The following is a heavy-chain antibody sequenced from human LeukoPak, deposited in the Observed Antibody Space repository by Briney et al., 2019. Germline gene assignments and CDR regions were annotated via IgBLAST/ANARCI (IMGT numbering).Heavy chain of an antibody. J-gene: IGHJ3*02. CDR3: ARDAGGCSSTSCYTDAFDI. Sequence: ASVKVSCKASGYTFTSYAMHWVRQAPGQRLEWMGWINAGNGNTKYSQKFQGRVTITRDTSASTAYMELSSLRSEDTAVYYCARDAGGCSSTSCYTDAFDIWGQGTMVTVSS. V-gene: IGHV1-3*01. D-gene: IGHD2-2*02. CDR1: GYTFTSYA. CDR2: INAGNGNT.